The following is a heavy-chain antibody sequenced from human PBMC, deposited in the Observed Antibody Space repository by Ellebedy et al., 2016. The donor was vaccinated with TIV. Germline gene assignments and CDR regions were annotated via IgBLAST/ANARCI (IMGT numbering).Heavy chain of an antibody. CDR2: IHYSGST. CDR1: GGSISSYY. D-gene: IGHD6-13*01. CDR3: ARTPRSSWYRGNDAFDI. Sequence: MPGGSLRLSCTVSGGSISSYYWSWIRQPPGKGLEWIGYIHYSGSTNYNPSLKSRVTISVDTSKNQFSLKLSSVTAADTAVYYCARTPRSSWYRGNDAFDIWGQGTMVTVSS. J-gene: IGHJ3*02. V-gene: IGHV4-59*08.